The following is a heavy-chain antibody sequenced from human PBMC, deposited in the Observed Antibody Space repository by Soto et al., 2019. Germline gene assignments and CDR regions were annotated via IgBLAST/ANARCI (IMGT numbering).Heavy chain of an antibody. CDR3: ARDGYFDY. Sequence: QVQLVQSGGEVKKPGDSVKVSCKASGYTFTNYGIAWVRQAPGQGLEWMGWIGAHNGYTDYAQKVQDRVTLTTDAPTTTAYMELRSLRSDDAAVYYCARDGYFDYWSQGSLVTVSS. CDR1: GYTFTNYG. J-gene: IGHJ4*02. V-gene: IGHV1-18*01. CDR2: IGAHNGYT.